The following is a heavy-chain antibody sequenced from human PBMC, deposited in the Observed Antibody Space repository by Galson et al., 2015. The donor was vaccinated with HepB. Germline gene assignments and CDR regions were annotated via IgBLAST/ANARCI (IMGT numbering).Heavy chain of an antibody. D-gene: IGHD2-2*01. CDR3: ARDQGGYCSSTSCRDAFDI. CDR1: GYAFTSYG. CDR2: ISPYNGNT. Sequence: SVKVSCKASGYAFTSYGISWVRQAPGQGLEWMGWISPYNGNTNFAQKVQGRVTMTTETSTSTAYMELRSLRFDDTAVYYCARDQGGYCSSTSCRDAFDIWGQGTMVTVSS. V-gene: IGHV1-18*01. J-gene: IGHJ3*02.